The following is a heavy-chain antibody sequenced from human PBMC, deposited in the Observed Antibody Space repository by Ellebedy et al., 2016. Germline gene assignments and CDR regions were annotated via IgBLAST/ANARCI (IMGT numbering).Heavy chain of an antibody. CDR3: ARDWAATSVTIGWFDS. J-gene: IGHJ5*01. V-gene: IGHV1-18*01. Sequence: ASVKVSCXASGYTFTTYGISWVRQAPGQGLEWMGGSNKRNHAEKLQGRVTMTTDTYTTTAYMELRSLRSDDTAVYYCARDWAATSVTIGWFDSWGQGTLVTVSS. CDR1: GYTFTTYG. D-gene: IGHD4-17*01. CDR2: SNKR.